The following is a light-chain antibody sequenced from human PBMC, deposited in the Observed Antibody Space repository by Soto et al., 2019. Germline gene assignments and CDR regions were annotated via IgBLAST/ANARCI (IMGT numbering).Light chain of an antibody. J-gene: IGKJ3*01. CDR2: GAS. CDR1: QSVSST. Sequence: EIVMTQSPATLSVSPGERATLSCRASQSVSSTLAWYQQKPGQAPRLLIYGASTRATDIPARFSGSGSGTEFTLTISSLQSEDFAVYYCQQRSSWPFTFGPGTKVDIK. CDR3: QQRSSWPFT. V-gene: IGKV3-15*01.